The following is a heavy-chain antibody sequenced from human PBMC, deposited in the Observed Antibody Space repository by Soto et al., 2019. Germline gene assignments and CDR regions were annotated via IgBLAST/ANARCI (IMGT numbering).Heavy chain of an antibody. CDR1: GFTFSYYG. CDR2: MSYDGNNE. D-gene: IGHD6-13*01. CDR3: GKDLLSFSSTFYPLDY. J-gene: IGHJ4*02. V-gene: IGHV3-30*18. Sequence: GESLKISCVASGFTFSYYGMHWVRQAPGKGLEWVAVMSYDGNNEYYVDSVKGRFAISRDNSKNTLFLQMNSLRAEDTAVYYCGKDLLSFSSTFYPLDYWGRGTLVTVSS.